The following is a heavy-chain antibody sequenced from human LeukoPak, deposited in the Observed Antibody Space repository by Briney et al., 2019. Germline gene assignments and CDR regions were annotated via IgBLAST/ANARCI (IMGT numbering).Heavy chain of an antibody. D-gene: IGHD2-21*01. Sequence: PSETLSLTCTVSGGSISSYYWSWIRQAPGKGLEWIGYICYSGSTNYNPSLKSRVTISVDTSKNQFSLKLSSVTAADTAVYYCARTSTIGGDFDYWGQGTLVTVSS. V-gene: IGHV4-59*01. CDR2: ICYSGST. CDR3: ARTSTIGGDFDY. CDR1: GGSISSYY. J-gene: IGHJ4*02.